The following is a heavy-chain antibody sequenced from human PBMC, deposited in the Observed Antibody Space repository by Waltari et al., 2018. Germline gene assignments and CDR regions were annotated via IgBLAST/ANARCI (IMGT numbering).Heavy chain of an antibody. CDR2: TFYRSKWYY. V-gene: IGHV6-1*01. Sequence: QVQLQQSGPGLVKPSQTLSLTCAIPGDSAPSNSGAWNWIRQSPSRGLEWLGRTFYRSKWYYDYAISVKSRITINADTSKNQFFLQLNSVTPEDTAVYYCARGRDSAFDYWGQGTLVTVSS. J-gene: IGHJ4*02. CDR1: GDSAPSNSGA. CDR3: ARGRDSAFDY. D-gene: IGHD3-10*01.